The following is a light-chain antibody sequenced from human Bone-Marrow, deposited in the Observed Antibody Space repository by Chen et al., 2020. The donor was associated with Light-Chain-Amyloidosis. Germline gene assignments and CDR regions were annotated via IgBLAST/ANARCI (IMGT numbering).Light chain of an antibody. J-gene: IGLJ2*01. Sequence: SDDLTQPPAVSVSPGQTARISCSGDGLPTQYSSWYQLRPVQAPRLLIFKDNERPSGIPERFSGSSSGTIVTLTINGVQAEDEADYYCQSAITDGVSMFFGGGTRLTVL. V-gene: IGLV3-25*03. CDR1: GLPTQY. CDR2: KDN. CDR3: QSAITDGVSMF.